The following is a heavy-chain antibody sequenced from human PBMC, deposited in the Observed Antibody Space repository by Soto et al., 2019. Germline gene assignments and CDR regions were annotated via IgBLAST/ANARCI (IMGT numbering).Heavy chain of an antibody. CDR1: GFTFSSYG. CDR3: AKEGYNWNYGVFDY. CDR2: ISYDGSNK. Sequence: PGGSLRLSRAASGFTFSSYGMHWVRQAPGKGLEWVAVISYDGSNKYYADSVKGRFTISRDNSKNTLYLQMNSLRAEDTAVYYCAKEGYNWNYGVFDYWGQGTLVTVS. J-gene: IGHJ4*02. V-gene: IGHV3-30*18. D-gene: IGHD1-7*01.